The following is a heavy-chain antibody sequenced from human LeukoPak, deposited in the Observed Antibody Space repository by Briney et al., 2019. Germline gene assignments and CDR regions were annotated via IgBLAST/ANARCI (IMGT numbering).Heavy chain of an antibody. J-gene: IGHJ5*02. CDR2: ISGNTSYI. CDR1: GFSLFSYS. D-gene: IGHD1-14*01. V-gene: IGHV3-21*01. CDR3: AREETGGTTRSGALT. Sequence: PGGSLRLSCVASGFSLFSYSINWVRQAPGKGLEWVSSISGNTSYIYYADSVKGRFTISRDNAKNSLYLQMNSLSAEDTAMYYCAREETGGTTRSGALTWGQGTLVTVSS.